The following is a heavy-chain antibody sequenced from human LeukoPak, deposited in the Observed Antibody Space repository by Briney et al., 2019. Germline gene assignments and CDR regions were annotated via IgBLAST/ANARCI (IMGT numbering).Heavy chain of an antibody. J-gene: IGHJ3*02. Sequence: PSETLSLTCTLSGGSFSNYYWTWIRQPPGKGLEWLGYIYSTGSISYNHSLESRATISIDTSKNTFSLKLTSVTAADTAVYFCARWNLDLAYDIWGQGTMVTVSS. V-gene: IGHV4-59*08. CDR1: GGSFSNYY. CDR2: IYSTGSI. CDR3: ARWNLDLAYDI. D-gene: IGHD1-1*01.